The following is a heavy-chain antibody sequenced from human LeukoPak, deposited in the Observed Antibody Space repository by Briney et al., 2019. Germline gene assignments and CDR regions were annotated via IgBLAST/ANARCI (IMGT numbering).Heavy chain of an antibody. Sequence: SETLSLTCTVSGGSISSSSYYWGWIRQPPGKGLEWIGSIYYSGSTYYNPSLKSRVTISVDTSKNQFSLKLSSVTAADTAVYYCARGPHGGDFDYWGQGTLVTVSS. V-gene: IGHV4-39*07. CDR1: GGSISSSSYY. D-gene: IGHD4-23*01. J-gene: IGHJ4*02. CDR2: IYYSGST. CDR3: ARGPHGGDFDY.